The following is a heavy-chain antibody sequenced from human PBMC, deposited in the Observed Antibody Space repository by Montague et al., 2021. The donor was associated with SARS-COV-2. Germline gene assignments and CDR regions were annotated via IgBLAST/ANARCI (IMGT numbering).Heavy chain of an antibody. J-gene: IGHJ4*02. CDR3: MRVHDRCWSDY. D-gene: IGHD6-13*01. V-gene: IGHV4-59*01. Sequence: SGTMKYNPSLSSRVTLLLDTSKNQFSLELSSLTAADPAVYYCMRVHDRCWSDYWGQGSLVTVSS. CDR2: SGTM.